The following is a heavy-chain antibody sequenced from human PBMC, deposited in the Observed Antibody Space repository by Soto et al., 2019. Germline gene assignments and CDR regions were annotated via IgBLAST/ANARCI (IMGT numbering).Heavy chain of an antibody. CDR1: CGSVSSCSYY. D-gene: IGHD5-18*01. CDR2: IYYSGST. V-gene: IGHV4-61*01. Sequence: ETLSVTCTVSCGSVSSCSYYWSWIRQPPGKGLEWIGYIYYSGSTNYNPSLKSRVTISVDTSKNQFSLKLSSVTAADTAVYYCARVDSKYYYYYGMDVWGQGTTVTVSS. J-gene: IGHJ6*02. CDR3: ARVDSKYYYYYGMDV.